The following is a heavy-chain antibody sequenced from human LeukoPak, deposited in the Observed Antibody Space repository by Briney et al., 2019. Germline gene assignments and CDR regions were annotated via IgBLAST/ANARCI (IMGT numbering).Heavy chain of an antibody. Sequence: SETLSLTCTVSGGSISSGDYYWSWIRQPPGKGLEWIGYIYYSGSTYYNLSLKSRVTISVDTSKNQFSLKLSSVTAADTAVYYCARGMAVEGYCSGGSCYYFDYWGQGTLVTVSS. CDR3: ARGMAVEGYCSGGSCYYFDY. CDR2: IYYSGST. V-gene: IGHV4-30-4*01. CDR1: GGSISSGDYY. D-gene: IGHD2-15*01. J-gene: IGHJ4*02.